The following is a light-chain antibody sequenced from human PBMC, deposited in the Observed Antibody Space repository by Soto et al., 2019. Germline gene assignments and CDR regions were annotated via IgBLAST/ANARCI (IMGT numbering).Light chain of an antibody. J-gene: IGLJ2*01. Sequence: MLTQSPSASASLGASVKFTCTLSSGHSSYAIAWHQQQPEKGPRYLMKLNSDGSYNKGDGIPDRFSGSSSGAERYLSIFRLQSEDEAYYYCQTWGTGIVVFGGGTKVTVL. V-gene: IGLV4-69*01. CDR2: LNSDGSY. CDR1: SGHSSYA. CDR3: QTWGTGIVV.